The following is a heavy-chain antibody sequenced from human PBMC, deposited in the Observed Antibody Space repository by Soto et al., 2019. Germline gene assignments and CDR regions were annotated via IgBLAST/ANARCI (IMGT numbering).Heavy chain of an antibody. CDR1: VGAFSDSDDS. V-gene: IGHV4-30-4*02. J-gene: IGHJ4*02. CDR3: ARESDAVAGGATVFAY. Sequence: PSLPTPVSVGAFSDSDDSWGLIHQSPGKGLEVIWYSASIGHTYYNPSLKVRAPLASDTSKNKFSLRLPSVTVEDTAVYYCARESDAVAGGATVFAYWGQGTLVPVSS. D-gene: IGHD3-16*01. CDR2: SASIGHT.